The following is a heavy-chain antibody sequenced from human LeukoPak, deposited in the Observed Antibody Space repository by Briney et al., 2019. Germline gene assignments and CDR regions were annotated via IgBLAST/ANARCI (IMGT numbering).Heavy chain of an antibody. CDR3: ARSNYYDSSGHLTQYFQH. Sequence: GGSLRLSCAASGFTFSSYEMNWVRQAPGKGLEWVSYISSSGSTIYYADSVKGRFTIPRDNAKNSLYLQMNSLRAEDTAVYYCARSNYYDSSGHLTQYFQHWGQGTLVSVSS. CDR1: GFTFSSYE. D-gene: IGHD3-22*01. J-gene: IGHJ1*01. V-gene: IGHV3-48*03. CDR2: ISSSGSTI.